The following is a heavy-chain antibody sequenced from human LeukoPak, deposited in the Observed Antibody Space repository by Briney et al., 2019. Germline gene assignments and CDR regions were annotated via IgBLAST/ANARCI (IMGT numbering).Heavy chain of an antibody. Sequence: SVKVSRKASGGTFSSYAISWVRQAPGQGLEWMGGIIPIFGTANYAQKFQGRVTITADESTSTAYMELSSLRSEDTAVYYCARVQFYYDSSGYLSRYNWFDPWGQGTLVTVSS. V-gene: IGHV1-69*01. J-gene: IGHJ5*02. CDR1: GGTFSSYA. CDR3: ARVQFYYDSSGYLSRYNWFDP. CDR2: IIPIFGTA. D-gene: IGHD3-22*01.